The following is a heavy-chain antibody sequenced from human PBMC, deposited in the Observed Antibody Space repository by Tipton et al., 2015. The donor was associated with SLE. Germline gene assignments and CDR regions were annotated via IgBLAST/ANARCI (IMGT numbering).Heavy chain of an antibody. CDR1: GFPVSNYA. Sequence: SLRLSCAASGFPVSNYAMTWVRQAPGKGLEWVSTIISNGDTTWYPDSVKGRFTISRDNSWNTLYLQMNSLRAEDTAVYYCAKGPSVAATSWFDPWGQGTLVTVSS. D-gene: IGHD2-15*01. V-gene: IGHV3-23*01. J-gene: IGHJ5*02. CDR2: IISNGDTT. CDR3: AKGPSVAATSWFDP.